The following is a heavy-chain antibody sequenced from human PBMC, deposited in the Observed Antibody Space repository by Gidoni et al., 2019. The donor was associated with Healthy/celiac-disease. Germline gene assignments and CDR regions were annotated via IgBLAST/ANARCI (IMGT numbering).Heavy chain of an antibody. Sequence: EVQLVESGGGLIQPGGSLRLSCSASGFTVSSKYMSWVRQAPGKGLEWVSVIYSGGRTYYADSVKGRFTISRDNSKNTLYLQMNSLRAEDTAVYYCARGGPPPVPTLPDAFDIWGQGTMVTVSS. D-gene: IGHD3-10*01. V-gene: IGHV3-53*01. CDR2: IYSGGRT. CDR1: GFTVSSKY. J-gene: IGHJ3*02. CDR3: ARGGPPPVPTLPDAFDI.